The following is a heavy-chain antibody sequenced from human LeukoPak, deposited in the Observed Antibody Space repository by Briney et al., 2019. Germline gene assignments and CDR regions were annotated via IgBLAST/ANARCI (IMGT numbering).Heavy chain of an antibody. Sequence: EGSLRVSCAASGFTFSGHSMNWVRQAPGKGVEWVSFITSTSSYIYYADSVKGRFTISRDNAKNSLYLQMNRLRAEDTAVYYCARTGGPSYYYYYMDVWGKGTTVTVSS. CDR3: ARTGGPSYYYYYMDV. CDR2: ITSTSSYI. J-gene: IGHJ6*03. V-gene: IGHV3-21*01. CDR1: GFTFSGHS.